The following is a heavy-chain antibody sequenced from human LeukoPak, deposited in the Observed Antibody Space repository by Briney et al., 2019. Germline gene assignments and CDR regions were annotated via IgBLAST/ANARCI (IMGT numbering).Heavy chain of an antibody. J-gene: IGHJ4*02. CDR3: ARDSAVAGTTTVFDY. Sequence: SETLSLTCVVSGGSFNDYYWSWIRQSPGKGLEWIGEITHSGSTKYNPSLKSRVTVSVDTSKSQFSLKVNSVTAADTAVYFCARDSAVAGTTTVFDYWGQGTLVTVSS. CDR2: ITHSGST. CDR1: GGSFNDYY. V-gene: IGHV4-34*01. D-gene: IGHD6-19*01.